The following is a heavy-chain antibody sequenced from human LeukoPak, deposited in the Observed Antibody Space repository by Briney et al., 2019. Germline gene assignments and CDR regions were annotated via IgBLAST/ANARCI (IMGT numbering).Heavy chain of an antibody. CDR2: IIPIFGTA. CDR3: ARYCSSTSCYGGFDY. V-gene: IGHV1-69*13. D-gene: IGHD2-2*01. Sequence: ASVKVSCKASGGTFSSYAISWVRQAPGQGLEWMGGIIPIFGTANYAQKFQGRVTITADESTSTAYMELSSLRSEDTAVYYCARYCSSTSCYGGFDYWGQGTLVTVSS. CDR1: GGTFSSYA. J-gene: IGHJ4*02.